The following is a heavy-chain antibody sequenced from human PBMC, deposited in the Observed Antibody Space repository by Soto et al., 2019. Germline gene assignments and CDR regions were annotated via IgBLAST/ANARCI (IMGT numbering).Heavy chain of an antibody. CDR2: IYSGGSNK. CDR3: ARDYGGNSGHYYYGMDV. Sequence: PGGSLRLSCATSGLTVSSNYISWVRQAPGKGLEWVSVIYSGGSNKYYADSVKGRFTISRDNSKNTLYLQMNSLRAEDTAVYYCARDYGGNSGHYYYGMDVWGQGTTVTVSS. D-gene: IGHD4-17*01. J-gene: IGHJ6*02. V-gene: IGHV3-53*05. CDR1: GLTVSSNY.